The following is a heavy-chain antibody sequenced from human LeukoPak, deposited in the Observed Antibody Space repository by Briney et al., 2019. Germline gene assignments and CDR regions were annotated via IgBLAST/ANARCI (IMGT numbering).Heavy chain of an antibody. CDR1: GGTFSSYA. J-gene: IGHJ4*02. CDR3: ARSGDIVVVPAAWYFGY. V-gene: IGHV1-69*13. D-gene: IGHD2-2*01. Sequence: SVKVSCKASGGTFSSYAISWVRQAPGQGLEWMGGIIPIFGTANYAKKFQGRVTITADESTSTAYMELSSLRSEDTAVYYCARSGDIVVVPAAWYFGYWGQGTLVTVSS. CDR2: IIPIFGTA.